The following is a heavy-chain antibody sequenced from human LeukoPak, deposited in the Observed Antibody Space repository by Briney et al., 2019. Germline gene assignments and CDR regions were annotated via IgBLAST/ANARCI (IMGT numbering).Heavy chain of an antibody. V-gene: IGHV4-59*12. Sequence: SETLSLTCTVSGGSISSYYWSWIRQPPGKGLEWTGYIYYSGSTNYNPSLKSRVTISVDTSKNQFSLKLSSVTAADTAVYYCAREPRVRYGSGSSNWFDPWGQGTLVTVSS. CDR2: IYYSGST. CDR3: AREPRVRYGSGSSNWFDP. D-gene: IGHD3-10*01. CDR1: GGSISSYY. J-gene: IGHJ5*02.